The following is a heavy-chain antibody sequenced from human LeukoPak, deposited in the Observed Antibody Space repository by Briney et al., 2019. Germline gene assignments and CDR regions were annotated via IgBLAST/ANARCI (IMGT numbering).Heavy chain of an antibody. Sequence: SETLSLTCTVSGGSISSYYWSWIRQPPGKGLEWIGYIYYSGSTNYNPSLKSRVTISVETSKIQFSLRLSSVTAADTAVYYCARENYYGSGSYGDYFEYWGRGTLVTVSS. J-gene: IGHJ4*02. D-gene: IGHD3-10*01. V-gene: IGHV4-59*01. CDR1: GGSISSYY. CDR2: IYYSGST. CDR3: ARENYYGSGSYGDYFEY.